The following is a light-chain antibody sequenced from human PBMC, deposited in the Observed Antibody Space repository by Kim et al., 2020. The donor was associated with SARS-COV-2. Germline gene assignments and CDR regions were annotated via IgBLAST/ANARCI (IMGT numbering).Light chain of an antibody. V-gene: IGLV2-11*03. J-gene: IGLJ2*01. CDR1: SSDVGGYNY. Sequence: QSVTISCTETSSDVGGYNYVSWYQQFPGNAPRLMIYDVNKRPSGVPDRFSASKSGNTASLTISGLQADDEADYYCCSYAGGYTQVAFGGGTQLTVL. CDR2: DVN. CDR3: CSYAGGYTQVA.